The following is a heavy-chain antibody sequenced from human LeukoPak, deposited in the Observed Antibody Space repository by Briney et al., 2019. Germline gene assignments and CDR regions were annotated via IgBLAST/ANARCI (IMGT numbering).Heavy chain of an antibody. Sequence: GGSLRLSCAASGFTFTNYAVSWVRQAPGKGLEWVSAGGSGGGTYYADSVKSRFTISRDNSGNTLSLQMNSLRVDDTAVYYCASRTWTGAGYYAFDIWGQGTMVTVSS. V-gene: IGHV3-23*01. CDR1: GFTFTNYA. D-gene: IGHD3/OR15-3a*01. CDR3: ASRTWTGAGYYAFDI. J-gene: IGHJ3*02. CDR2: GGSGGGT.